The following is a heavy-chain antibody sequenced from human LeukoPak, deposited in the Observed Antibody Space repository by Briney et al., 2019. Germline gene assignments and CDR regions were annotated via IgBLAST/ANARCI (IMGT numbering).Heavy chain of an antibody. CDR2: INVFNGNT. V-gene: IGHV1-18*01. J-gene: IGHJ2*01. Sequence: ASVKVSCKASGCIFTNYGVTWVRHAPGQGLEWMGWINVFNGNTDYAQKVQGRVTMTTDTSTNTAYMELRSLRSDDTAVYYCARDGGTWYFDLWGRGTLVTVSS. CDR3: ARDGGTWYFDL. CDR1: GCIFTNYG.